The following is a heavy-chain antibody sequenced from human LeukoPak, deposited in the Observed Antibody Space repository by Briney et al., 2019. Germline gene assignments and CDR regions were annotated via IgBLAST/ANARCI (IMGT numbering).Heavy chain of an antibody. CDR3: ARGLEWLTRRHTWFDP. J-gene: IGHJ5*02. CDR1: GYTFTSYG. Sequence: ASVKVSCKASGYTFTSYGISWVRQSPGQGLEWMGWISAYNGNTNYAQKLQGRVTMTTDTSTSTAYMELRSLRSDDTAVYYCARGLEWLTRRHTWFDPWGQGTLVTVSS. D-gene: IGHD3-3*01. CDR2: ISAYNGNT. V-gene: IGHV1-18*01.